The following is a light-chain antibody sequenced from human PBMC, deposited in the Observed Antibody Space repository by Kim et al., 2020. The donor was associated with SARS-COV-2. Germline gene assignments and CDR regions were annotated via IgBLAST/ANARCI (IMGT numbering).Light chain of an antibody. J-gene: IGLJ3*02. CDR2: HDS. Sequence: SYELTQPPSVSVSPGQTASITCSGDKLGDKYAYWYQQKPGQSPVLVIYHDSKRPSGTPERFSGPTSGNTATLTISGTQAMDEADYYCQAWDSSTVVFGGG. V-gene: IGLV3-1*01. CDR3: QAWDSSTVV. CDR1: KLGDKY.